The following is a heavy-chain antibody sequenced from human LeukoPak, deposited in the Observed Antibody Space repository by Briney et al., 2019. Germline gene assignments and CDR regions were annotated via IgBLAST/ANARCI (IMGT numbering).Heavy chain of an antibody. D-gene: IGHD6-13*01. Sequence: GASVKVSCKASGYTFTGYYMHWVRPAPGQGLEWMGWINPNSGGTNYAQKFQGRVTMTRDTSISTAYMELSRLRSDGTAVYYCARASAGYSSSWYVGWGQGTLVTVSS. J-gene: IGHJ4*02. CDR2: INPNSGGT. CDR1: GYTFTGYY. CDR3: ARASAGYSSSWYVG. V-gene: IGHV1-2*02.